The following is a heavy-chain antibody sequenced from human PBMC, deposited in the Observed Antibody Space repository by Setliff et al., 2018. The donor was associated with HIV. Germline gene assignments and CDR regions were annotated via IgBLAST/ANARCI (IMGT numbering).Heavy chain of an antibody. CDR3: ARLGDCDSSGYSWFDY. J-gene: IGHJ4*02. V-gene: IGHV4-59*02. CDR2: IYYSGST. D-gene: IGHD3-22*01. Sequence: PSETLSLTCNVSSGSVNNYWWTWIRQPPGKGLEWIGYIYYSGSTYYNPSLKSRVTISVDTSKNQFSLMLSSVTAADTAVYYCARLGDCDSSGYSWFDYWGQGTLVTVSS. CDR1: SGSVNNYW.